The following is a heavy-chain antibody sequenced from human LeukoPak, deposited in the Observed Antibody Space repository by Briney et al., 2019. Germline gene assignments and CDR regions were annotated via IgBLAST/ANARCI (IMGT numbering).Heavy chain of an antibody. CDR1: GGSISSYY. J-gene: IGHJ4*02. Sequence: SETLSLTCTVSGGSISSYYWSWIRQPPGKGLEWIGYIYYSGSTNYNPSLKSRVTISVDTSKNQFPLKLSSVTAADTAVYYCARHYYDSSGYPYWGQGTLVTVSS. V-gene: IGHV4-59*08. CDR3: ARHYYDSSGYPY. CDR2: IYYSGST. D-gene: IGHD3-22*01.